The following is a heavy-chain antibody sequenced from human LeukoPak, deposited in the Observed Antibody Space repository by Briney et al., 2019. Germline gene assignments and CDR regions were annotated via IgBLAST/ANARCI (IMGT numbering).Heavy chain of an antibody. V-gene: IGHV3-21*01. D-gene: IGHD2-15*01. CDR1: GFRFSDYA. CDR2: ISGDGRAT. CDR3: VREVCTGGRCYAAFDI. Sequence: GGSLRLSCAASGFRFSDYAMNWVRQAPGKGQEWVASISGDGRATYHADSVKGRFTISRDNAKRSLYLQMNSLRAEDTAVYYCVREVCTGGRCYAAFDIWGQGTMVTVSS. J-gene: IGHJ3*02.